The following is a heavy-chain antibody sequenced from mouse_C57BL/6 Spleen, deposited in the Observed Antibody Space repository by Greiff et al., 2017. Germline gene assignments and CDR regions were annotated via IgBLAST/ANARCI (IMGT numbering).Heavy chain of an antibody. Sequence: QVQLKESGPGLVQPSQSLSITCTVSGFSLTSYGVHWVRQSPGKGLEWLGVIWSGGSTDYNAAFISRLSISKDNSKSQVFFKMNSLQADDTAIYYCARNQDYYGSYYFDYWGQGTTLTVSS. D-gene: IGHD1-1*01. CDR3: ARNQDYYGSYYFDY. CDR1: GFSLTSYG. J-gene: IGHJ2*01. V-gene: IGHV2-2*01. CDR2: IWSGGST.